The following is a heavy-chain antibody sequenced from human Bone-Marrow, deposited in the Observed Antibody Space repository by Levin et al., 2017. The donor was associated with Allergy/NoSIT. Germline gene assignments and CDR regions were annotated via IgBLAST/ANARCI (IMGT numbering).Heavy chain of an antibody. CDR1: GFTFSSYW. CDR3: ARGTAGYYDGSGYFSPHNKDYAMDV. D-gene: IGHD3-22*01. CDR2: ISSDGSTT. J-gene: IGHJ6*02. Sequence: LSLTCADSGFTFSSYWMHWVRQVPGKGLVWVSRISSDGSTTIYADSVRGRFIISRDNAYNTLYLQMNSLRAEDTAIYYCARGTAGYYDGSGYFSPHNKDYAMDVWGQGTTVTVSS. V-gene: IGHV3-74*01.